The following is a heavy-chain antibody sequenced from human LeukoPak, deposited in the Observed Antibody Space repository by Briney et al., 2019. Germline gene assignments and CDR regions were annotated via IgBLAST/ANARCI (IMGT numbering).Heavy chain of an antibody. Sequence: GASVKVSCKASGGTFSSYAISWVRQAPGQGLEWMGGIIPIFGTANYAQKFQGRVKITADESTSTAYMELSSLRSEDTAVYYCARDRLGIPFDPWDQGTLVTVSS. V-gene: IGHV1-69*01. CDR2: IIPIFGTA. J-gene: IGHJ5*02. CDR1: GGTFSSYA. CDR3: ARDRLGIPFDP. D-gene: IGHD7-27*01.